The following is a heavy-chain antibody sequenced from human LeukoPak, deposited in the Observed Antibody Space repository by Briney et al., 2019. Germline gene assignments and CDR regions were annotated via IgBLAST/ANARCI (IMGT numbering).Heavy chain of an antibody. CDR2: IYYSGTT. CDR3: ATIPEDRENHIDY. CDR1: GGSVSSRDYY. Sequence: PSETLSLTCTVSGGSVSSRDYYWTWIRQSPGKGLEWVGLIYYSGTTYYSPSLKSRIAMSVDTSKNQFSLRLNSVTAADTAVYYCATIPEDRENHIDYWGQGTLVTDSS. D-gene: IGHD1-14*01. J-gene: IGHJ4*02. V-gene: IGHV4-30-4*01.